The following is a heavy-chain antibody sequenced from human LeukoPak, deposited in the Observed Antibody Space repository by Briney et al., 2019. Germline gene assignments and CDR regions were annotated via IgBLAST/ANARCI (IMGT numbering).Heavy chain of an antibody. CDR3: ASHVMYYDSSGYHFDY. CDR1: GGSISSFY. Sequence: SETLSLTCTVSGGSISSFYWSWIRQPAGKGLEWIGRLYTTGNTNYNPSLKSRVTMSLDTSKNQFSLKLSSVTAADTAVYYCASHVMYYDSSGYHFDYWGQGTLVTVSS. CDR2: LYTTGNT. D-gene: IGHD3-22*01. V-gene: IGHV4-4*07. J-gene: IGHJ4*02.